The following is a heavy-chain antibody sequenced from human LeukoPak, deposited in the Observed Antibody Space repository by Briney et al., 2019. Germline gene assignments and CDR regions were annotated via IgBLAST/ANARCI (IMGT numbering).Heavy chain of an antibody. V-gene: IGHV3-64*01. J-gene: IGHJ3*02. Sequence: GGSLRLSCAASGFTFSSYAMHWVRQAPGKGLEYVSAISSNGGSTYYANSVKGRFTISRDNSKNTLYLQMGSLRAEDTAVYYCAKAGYVVVAAHHHDAFDIWGQGTMVTVSS. CDR3: AKAGYVVVAAHHHDAFDI. CDR1: GFTFSSYA. D-gene: IGHD2-15*01. CDR2: ISSNGGST.